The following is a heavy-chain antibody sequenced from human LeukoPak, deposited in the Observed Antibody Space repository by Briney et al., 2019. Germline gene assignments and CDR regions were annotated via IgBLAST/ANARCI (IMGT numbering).Heavy chain of an antibody. CDR1: GFTFGDYA. CDR2: IRSKAYGGTT. V-gene: IGHV3-49*04. Sequence: PGRSVRLSCTASGFTFGDYAMSWVRQAPGKGLEWVGFIRSKAYGGTTEYAASVKGRFTISRDDSKSIAYLQMNSLKTEDTAVYYCTSSGYSYGYYFDYWGQGTLVTVSS. CDR3: TSSGYSYGYYFDY. J-gene: IGHJ4*02. D-gene: IGHD5-18*01.